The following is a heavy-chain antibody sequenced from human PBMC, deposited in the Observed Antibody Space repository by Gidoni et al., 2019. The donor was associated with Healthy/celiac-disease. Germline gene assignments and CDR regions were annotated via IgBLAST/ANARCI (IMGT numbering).Heavy chain of an antibody. Sequence: QVQLQQWGAGLLKPSETLSLTCPAYGGSFSAYYWSWIRQPPGKGLEWIGEINHSGSTNYNPSLKSRVTISVDTSKNQFSLKLSSVTAADTAVYYCARGHGDGSNMGKIKLQFYAYYFDYWGQGTLVTVSS. CDR1: GGSFSAYY. D-gene: IGHD1-7*01. J-gene: IGHJ4*02. CDR3: ARGHGDGSNMGKIKLQFYAYYFDY. V-gene: IGHV4-34*01. CDR2: INHSGST.